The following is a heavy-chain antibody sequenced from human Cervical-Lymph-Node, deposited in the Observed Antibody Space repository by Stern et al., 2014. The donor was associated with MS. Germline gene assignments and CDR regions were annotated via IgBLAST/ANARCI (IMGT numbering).Heavy chain of an antibody. Sequence: VQLLESGAEVKKPGASVKVSCKASGYTFTSYDINWVRQATGQGLEWMGWMNPNSGDTGYPQKFQGRVTMTRNTSISTAYMELSSLRSEDTAVYYCASSTSSAHYYYYGMDVWGQGTTVTASS. CDR3: ASSTSSAHYYYYGMDV. CDR1: GYTFTSYD. CDR2: MNPNSGDT. D-gene: IGHD6-19*01. J-gene: IGHJ6*02. V-gene: IGHV1-8*01.